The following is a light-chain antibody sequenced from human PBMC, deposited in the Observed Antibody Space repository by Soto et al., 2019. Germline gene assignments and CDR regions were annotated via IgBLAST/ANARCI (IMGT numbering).Light chain of an antibody. V-gene: IGKV3-20*01. Sequence: EIVLTQSPGTLSLSPGERATLSCRASQSVSSSYLAWYQQKPGQAPRLLIYGASSRAADIPDRFSGSGSGTDFTNTISRLAPEDFAVYYCQQYGSSPMYTFGQGTKLEIK. CDR1: QSVSSSY. CDR2: GAS. J-gene: IGKJ2*01. CDR3: QQYGSSPMYT.